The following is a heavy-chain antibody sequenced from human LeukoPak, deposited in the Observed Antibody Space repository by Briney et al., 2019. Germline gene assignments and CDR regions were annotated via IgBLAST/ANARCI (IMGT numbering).Heavy chain of an antibody. Sequence: PGGPLRLSCAASGFSFSSDGMSWVRQAPGKGLEWVSGILGGAGSTYYADSVKGRFTISRDNSKNTLYLQMNSLRAEDTAVYYCAKDARTPDPWGQGTLVTVSS. J-gene: IGHJ5*02. D-gene: IGHD2-15*01. CDR1: GFSFSSDG. CDR2: ILGGAGST. CDR3: AKDARTPDP. V-gene: IGHV3-23*01.